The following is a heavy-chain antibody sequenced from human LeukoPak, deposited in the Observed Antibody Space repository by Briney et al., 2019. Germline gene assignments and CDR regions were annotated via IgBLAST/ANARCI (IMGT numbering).Heavy chain of an antibody. CDR1: GFTFTSYA. V-gene: IGHV3-23*01. Sequence: QPGGSLRLSCAASGFTFTSYAMTWVRQAPGKGLEWVSAISGSGGSTYYADSVKGRFTISRDNSKNTLYLQMNSLGAEDTAVYYCAKRLGSGSYYLDYWGQGTLVTVSS. J-gene: IGHJ4*02. CDR3: AKRLGSGSYYLDY. CDR2: ISGSGGST. D-gene: IGHD3-10*01.